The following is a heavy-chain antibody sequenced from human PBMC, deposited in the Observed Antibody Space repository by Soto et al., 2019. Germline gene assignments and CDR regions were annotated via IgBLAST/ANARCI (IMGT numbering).Heavy chain of an antibody. V-gene: IGHV3-7*01. D-gene: IGHD3-16*01. J-gene: IGHJ5*02. CDR2: INQDENYT. CDR3: ARDLMKDLADP. Sequence: GGSLRLSCAASGFAFSTNTMHWVRQAPGRGLEWVANINQDENYTSYAGTVKGRFTTSRDNSKNSLYLQMNSLRAEDTAVYYCARDLMKDLADPWGQGTLVTVSS. CDR1: GFAFSTNT.